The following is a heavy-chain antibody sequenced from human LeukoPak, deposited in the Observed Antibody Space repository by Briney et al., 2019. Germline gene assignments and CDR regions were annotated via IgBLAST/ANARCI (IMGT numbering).Heavy chain of an antibody. J-gene: IGHJ4*02. D-gene: IGHD3-9*01. CDR2: ISGHSSTI. CDR1: GFIFSSYS. CDR3: AKEFRDVLRYFDWSTGVFDY. Sequence: GGSLRLSCAASGFIFSSYSMNWVRQAPGKGLEWVSYISGHSSTIYYADSVKGRFTISRDNAKNSLYLQMNSLRAEDTAVYYCAKEFRDVLRYFDWSTGVFDYWGQGTLVTVSS. V-gene: IGHV3-48*01.